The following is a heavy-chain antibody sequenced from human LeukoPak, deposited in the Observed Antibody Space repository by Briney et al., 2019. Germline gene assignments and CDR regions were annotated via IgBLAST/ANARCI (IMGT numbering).Heavy chain of an antibody. CDR2: IYYSVST. CDR1: GGSISSAGYY. D-gene: IGHD3-16*01. Sequence: PSETLSFTCTVSGGSISSAGYYSSWIRQHPGKGLEWIGYIYYSVSTYYTPSVKSRVTISIDTSKNQFSLKLSSVTPADTAVYYCARVRGGTRFDYWGQGTLVTVSS. V-gene: IGHV4-31*03. CDR3: ARVRGGTRFDY. J-gene: IGHJ4*02.